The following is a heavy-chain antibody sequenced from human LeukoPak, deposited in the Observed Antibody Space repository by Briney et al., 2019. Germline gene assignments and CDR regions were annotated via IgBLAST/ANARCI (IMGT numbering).Heavy chain of an antibody. Sequence: GGSLRLSCAASGFTFSTYSMNWVRQAPGKGLEWVASINQDGGEIHYVDSVKGRFTISRDNAKNSLYLQMNSLRADDTAMYYCAREYYFTHTDGWGKGRTVTVSS. CDR3: AREYYFTHTDG. J-gene: IGHJ6*04. V-gene: IGHV3-7*01. CDR1: GFTFSTYS. D-gene: IGHD3-10*01. CDR2: INQDGGEI.